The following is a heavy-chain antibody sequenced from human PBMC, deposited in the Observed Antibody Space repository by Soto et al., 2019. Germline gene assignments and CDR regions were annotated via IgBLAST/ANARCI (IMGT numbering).Heavy chain of an antibody. Sequence: QVQLVESGGGVVQPGRSLRLSCAASGFTFSSYAMHWVRQAPGKGLEWVAVISYDGSNKYYADSVKGRFTISRDNSKNTLYLQMNSLRAEDTAVYYCARDMYGEAFDYWGQGTLVTVSS. CDR3: ARDMYGEAFDY. V-gene: IGHV3-30-3*01. J-gene: IGHJ4*02. CDR2: ISYDGSNK. CDR1: GFTFSSYA. D-gene: IGHD3-10*02.